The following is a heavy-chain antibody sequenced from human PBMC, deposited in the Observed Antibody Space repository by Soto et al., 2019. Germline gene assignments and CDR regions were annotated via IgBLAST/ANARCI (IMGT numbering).Heavy chain of an antibody. CDR2: IAYDGSNK. Sequence: GGAPRLSCSAPGFSIIRSAMHRVRQAPSKGLEWVAVIAYDGSNKWYADSAKGRFTISRDNSKNTLYLDMSSLRAEDTAIYFCARDLQAGDDNVNWFAPWGQGTLVTVSS. CDR3: ARDLQAGDDNVNWFAP. CDR1: GFSIIRSA. V-gene: IGHV3-30-3*01. J-gene: IGHJ5*02. D-gene: IGHD1-1*01.